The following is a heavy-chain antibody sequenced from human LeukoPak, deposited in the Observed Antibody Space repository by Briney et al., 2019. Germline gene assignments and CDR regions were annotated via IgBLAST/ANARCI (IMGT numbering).Heavy chain of an antibody. CDR2: TYYRSKWYN. D-gene: IGHD2-2*02. CDR1: GDSVPSNSPA. J-gene: IGHJ4*02. Sequence: SQTLSLTYAHSGDSVPSNSPAWIWIRQSPSRGLEWLGRTYYRSKWYNGYAISVKSRIIINPDTSENQFSLQLNSVTPEDTAVYYVSRSLESPDTYYFDYWGQGTLVTVSP. CDR3: SRSLESPDTYYFDY. V-gene: IGHV6-1*01.